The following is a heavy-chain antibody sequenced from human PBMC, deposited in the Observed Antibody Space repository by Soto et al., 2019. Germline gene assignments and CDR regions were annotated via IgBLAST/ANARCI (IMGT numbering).Heavy chain of an antibody. D-gene: IGHD3-3*01. CDR1: GGSISSSSYY. V-gene: IGHV4-39*01. J-gene: IGHJ5*02. CDR2: IYYSGST. CDR3: ARQLSYDFWSGFRSGWFDP. Sequence: SETLSLTCTVSGGSISSSSYYWGWIRQPPGKGLEWIGSIYYSGSTYYNPSLKSRVTISVDTSKNQFSLKLSSVTAADTAVYYCARQLSYDFWSGFRSGWFDPWGQGTLVTV.